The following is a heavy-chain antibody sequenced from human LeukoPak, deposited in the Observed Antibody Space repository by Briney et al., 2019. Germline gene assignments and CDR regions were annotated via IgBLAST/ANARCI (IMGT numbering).Heavy chain of an antibody. D-gene: IGHD6-19*01. CDR3: GLSSMNPSYYYGIDV. V-gene: IGHV3-11*01. CDR1: GFIFSDYY. CDR2: IDRSGATA. Sequence: GGSLRLSCAASGFIFSDYYMTWIRQAPGKGLDWVSYIDRSGATAFYADSVKGRFTMSRDNARNSLHLQMNDLRPEGSAVYYCGLSSMNPSYYYGIDVWGQGTAVRVSS. J-gene: IGHJ6*02.